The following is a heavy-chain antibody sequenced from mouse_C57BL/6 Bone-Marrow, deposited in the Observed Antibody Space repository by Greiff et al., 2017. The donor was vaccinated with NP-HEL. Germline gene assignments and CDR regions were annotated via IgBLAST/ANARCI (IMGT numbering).Heavy chain of an antibody. V-gene: IGHV5-4*01. CDR1: GFTFSSYA. CDR2: ISDGGSYT. CDR3: ARMDSNYVGFAY. D-gene: IGHD2-5*01. Sequence: EVQLVESGGGLVKPGGSLKLSCAASGFTFSSYAMSWVRQTPEKRLEWVATISDGGSYTYYPDNVKGRFTISRDNAKNNLYLQMSHLKSEDTAMYYCARMDSNYVGFAYWGQGTLVTVSA. J-gene: IGHJ3*01.